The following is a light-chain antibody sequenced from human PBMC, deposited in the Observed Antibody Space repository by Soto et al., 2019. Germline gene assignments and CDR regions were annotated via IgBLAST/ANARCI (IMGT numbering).Light chain of an antibody. V-gene: IGLV2-14*01. CDR2: GVK. CDR1: GRDIGAYDY. Sequence: VLTQPASVSGSPGQSITISCTGSGRDIGAYDYVSWYQQHPGKAPKLLIYGVKNRPSGVSYRFSASKSAFTASLTISGLQAEDEAHYYCSSYTSGSTYVFGTGTKVTVL. J-gene: IGLJ1*01. CDR3: SSYTSGSTYV.